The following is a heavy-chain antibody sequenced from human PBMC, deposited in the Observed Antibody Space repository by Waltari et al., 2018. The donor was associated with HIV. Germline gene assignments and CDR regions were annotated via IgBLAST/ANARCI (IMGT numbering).Heavy chain of an antibody. CDR2: IGGSDGTT. CDR1: GFTFNNYA. V-gene: IGHV3-23*01. Sequence: EVQLLESGGGLVLPGGSLSLSCVASGFTFNNYAMTWVRQAPGKGLEWVSTIGGSDGTTYYADSVKGRFTISRDNFKNTLYLQMNSLRAEDTAIYFCANTHDYGDYRPFDYWGPGALVTVSS. D-gene: IGHD4-17*01. CDR3: ANTHDYGDYRPFDY. J-gene: IGHJ4*02.